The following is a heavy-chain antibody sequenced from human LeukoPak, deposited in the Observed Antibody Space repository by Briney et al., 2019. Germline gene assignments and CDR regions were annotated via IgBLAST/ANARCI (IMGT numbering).Heavy chain of an antibody. V-gene: IGHV1-69*01. J-gene: IGHJ4*02. CDR1: GGTFSSYA. CDR3: ARHIHQGYYFDY. Sequence: SVKVSCKASGGTFSSYAISWVRQAPGQGLEWMGGIIPIFGTANYAQKFQGRVTITADESTSTAYMELSSLRSEDMAVYYCARHIHQGYYFDYWGQGTLVTVSS. CDR2: IIPIFGTA. D-gene: IGHD2-2*01.